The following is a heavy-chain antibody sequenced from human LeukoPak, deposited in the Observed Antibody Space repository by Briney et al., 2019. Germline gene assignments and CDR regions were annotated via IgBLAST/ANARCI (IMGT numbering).Heavy chain of an antibody. J-gene: IGHJ4*02. V-gene: IGHV4-38-2*01. CDR3: ARHRTSSGYYSYFDY. Sequence: SETLSLTCDVSGYSISSGYYWGWIRQPPGKGLEWIGNIYHSGSTYYNPSLKSRVTISVDTSKNEFSPKLSSVTAADTAVYYCARHRTSSGYYSYFDYWGQGTLVTVSS. D-gene: IGHD3-22*01. CDR1: GYSISSGYY. CDR2: IYHSGST.